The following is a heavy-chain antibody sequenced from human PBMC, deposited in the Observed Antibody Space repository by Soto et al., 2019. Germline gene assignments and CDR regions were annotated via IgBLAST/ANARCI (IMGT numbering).Heavy chain of an antibody. D-gene: IGHD3-22*01. CDR2: IYYSGST. J-gene: IGHJ4*02. V-gene: IGHV4-30-4*01. CDR1: GGSISSGDYY. CDR3: ARGNRYYDSSGYSRNYYFDY. Sequence: KASETLSLTCTVSGGSISSGDYYWSWIRQPPGKGLEWIGYIYYSGSTYYNPSLKSRVTISVDTSKNQLSLKLSSVTAADTAVYYCARGNRYYDSSGYSRNYYFDYWGQGTLVTVSS.